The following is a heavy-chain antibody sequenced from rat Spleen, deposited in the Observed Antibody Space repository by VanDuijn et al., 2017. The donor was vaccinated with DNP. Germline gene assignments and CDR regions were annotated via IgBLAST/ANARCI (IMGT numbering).Heavy chain of an antibody. Sequence: EVQLVESGGDLVQPGRSLKLSCAASGFTFSDYYMAWVRQAPTKGLEWVAAISTGIGRTYYRDSVKGRFTISRDNTKSILYLQMDSLRSEDTATYYCTTWGAYWGQGTLVTVSS. CDR1: GFTFSDYY. J-gene: IGHJ3*01. V-gene: IGHV5-27*01. CDR3: TTWGAY. CDR2: ISTGIGRT.